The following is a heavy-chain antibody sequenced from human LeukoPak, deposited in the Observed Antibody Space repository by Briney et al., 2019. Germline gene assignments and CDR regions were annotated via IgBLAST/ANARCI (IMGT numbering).Heavy chain of an antibody. CDR2: ISAYNGNT. V-gene: IGHV1-18*01. J-gene: IGHJ4*02. Sequence: ASVKVSCKASGYTFTSYGISWVRQAPGQGLEWMGWISAYNGNTNYAQKLQGRVTMTTDTSTSTAYMELRSLRSEDTAVYYCARTIAVAVSEYYFDYWGQGTLVTVSS. CDR3: ARTIAVAVSEYYFDY. CDR1: GYTFTSYG. D-gene: IGHD6-19*01.